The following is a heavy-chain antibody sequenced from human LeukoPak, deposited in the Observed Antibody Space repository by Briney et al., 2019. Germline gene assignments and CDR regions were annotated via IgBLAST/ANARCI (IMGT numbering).Heavy chain of an antibody. CDR2: IYYSGST. J-gene: IGHJ3*02. V-gene: IGHV4-59*08. CDR1: GGSISSYY. D-gene: IGHD2-21*01. Sequence: SETLSLTCTVSGGSISSYYWSWIRQPPGKGLEWIGYIYYSGSTNYNPSLKSRVTISVDTSKNQFSLKLSSVTAADTAVYYCARHGKAYCGGDCFVTPASEAFDIWGQGTMVTVSS. CDR3: ARHGKAYCGGDCFVTPASEAFDI.